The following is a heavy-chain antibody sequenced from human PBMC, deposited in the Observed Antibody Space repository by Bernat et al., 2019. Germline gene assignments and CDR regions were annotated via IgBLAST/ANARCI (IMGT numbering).Heavy chain of an antibody. Sequence: QLQLQESGPGLVKPSETLSLTCTVSGGSISSSSYYWGWIRQPPGKGLEWIGSIYYSGSTYYNPSLKSRVTISVDTSKNQFSLKLSSVTAADTAVYYCARPARHYGDDYYYYYMDVWGKGTTVTVSS. V-gene: IGHV4-39*01. D-gene: IGHD4-17*01. CDR2: IYYSGST. CDR3: ARPARHYGDDYYYYYMDV. CDR1: GGSISSSSYY. J-gene: IGHJ6*03.